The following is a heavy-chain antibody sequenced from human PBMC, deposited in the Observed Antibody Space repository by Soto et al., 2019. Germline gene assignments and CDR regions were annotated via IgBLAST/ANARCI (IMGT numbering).Heavy chain of an antibody. V-gene: IGHV4-39*01. D-gene: IGHD6-19*01. J-gene: IGHJ5*02. CDR1: GGSIRSSSYH. Sequence: SETLSLTCTVSGGSIRSSSYHWGWVRQPPRKGLEWIGSIYYSGSTYYNPSLKSRVTVSVDTSRNQFSLKLNSVTAADTAVYFCVGSPGGLGWFDPWGLGILVIVSS. CDR2: IYYSGST. CDR3: VGSPGGLGWFDP.